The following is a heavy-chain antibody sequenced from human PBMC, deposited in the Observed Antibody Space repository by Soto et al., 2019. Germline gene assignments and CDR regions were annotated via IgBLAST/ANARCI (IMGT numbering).Heavy chain of an antibody. CDR3: ARHDGSGTFDY. V-gene: IGHV4-39*01. CDR2: IYYSGST. J-gene: IGHJ4*02. D-gene: IGHD3-10*01. Sequence: QLQLQESGPGLVKPSETLSLTCTVSGGSISSSSYYWGWIRQPPGKGLEWIGTIYYSGSTSYNPSLKSRVTISVDTSKNQFSLNLSSVTAADTAVYYCARHDGSGTFDYWGQGTLVTVSS. CDR1: GGSISSSSYY.